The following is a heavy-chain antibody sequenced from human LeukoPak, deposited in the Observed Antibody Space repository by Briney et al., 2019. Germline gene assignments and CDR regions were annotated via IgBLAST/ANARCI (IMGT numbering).Heavy chain of an antibody. CDR3: ARVGVGSSPGY. J-gene: IGHJ4*02. V-gene: IGHV1-69*13. CDR1: GGTFSSYA. D-gene: IGHD6-6*01. CDR2: IIPIFGKA. Sequence: SVKVSCTASGGTFSSYAISWVRQAPGQGLEWMGEIIPIFGKANYAQKFQGRVTITADESTSTAYMELSSLRSEDTAVYYCARVGVGSSPGYWGQGTLVTVSS.